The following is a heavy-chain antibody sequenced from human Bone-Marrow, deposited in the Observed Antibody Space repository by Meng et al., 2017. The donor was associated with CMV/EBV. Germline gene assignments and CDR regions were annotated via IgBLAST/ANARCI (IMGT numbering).Heavy chain of an antibody. V-gene: IGHV1-8*03. CDR2: MNPNSGNT. CDR3: ARAYLEDDYYDSSGCRGWFDP. J-gene: IGHJ5*02. CDR1: GYTFTSYD. Sequence: ASVKVSCKASGYTFTSYDINWVRQATGQGLEWMGWMNPNSGNTGYAQKFQGRVTITRNTSISTAYMELSSLRSEDTAVYYRARAYLEDDYYDSSGCRGWFDPWGQGTLVTVSS. D-gene: IGHD3-22*01.